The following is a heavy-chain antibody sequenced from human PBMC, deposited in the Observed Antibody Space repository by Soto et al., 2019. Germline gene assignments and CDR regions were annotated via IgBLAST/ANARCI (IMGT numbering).Heavy chain of an antibody. D-gene: IGHD6-13*01. CDR3: ARGTFVSSWYVSPDYYGMDV. CDR2: MNPNSGNT. CDR1: GYTFTSYD. V-gene: IGHV1-8*01. Sequence: QVQLVQSGAEVKKPGASVKVSCKASGYTFTSYDINWVRQATGQGLEWMGWMNPNSGNTGYAQKFXXRVTMTRNTSXXTXYXXLSSLRSEDTAVYYCARGTFVSSWYVSPDYYGMDVWGQGTTVTVSS. J-gene: IGHJ6*02.